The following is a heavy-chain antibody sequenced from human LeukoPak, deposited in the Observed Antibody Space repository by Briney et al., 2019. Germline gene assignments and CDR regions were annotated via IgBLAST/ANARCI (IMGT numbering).Heavy chain of an antibody. D-gene: IGHD6-19*01. V-gene: IGHV1-46*01. CDR3: ARRAVAGTTDP. Sequence: GASVKVSCKASGYTFTSYYMHWVRQAPGQGLEWMGIINPGGGSTSYAQKFQGRVTMTRDTSTSTVYMELSSLRSEDTAVYYCARRAVAGTTDPWGQGTLVTVSS. J-gene: IGHJ5*02. CDR1: GYTFTSYY. CDR2: INPGGGST.